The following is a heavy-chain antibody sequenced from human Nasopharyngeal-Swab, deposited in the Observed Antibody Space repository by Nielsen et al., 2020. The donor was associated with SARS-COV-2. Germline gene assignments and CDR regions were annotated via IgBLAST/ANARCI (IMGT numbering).Heavy chain of an antibody. CDR3: AKVPGSSSSEGYFDY. D-gene: IGHD6-6*01. Sequence: GESLKISCAASGFTFSSYAMSWVRQAPGKGLEWVSAISGSGGSTYYADSVKGRFTISRDNSKNTLYLQMNSLRAEDTAVYYCAKVPGSSSSEGYFDYWGQGTLVTVSS. CDR2: ISGSGGST. V-gene: IGHV3-23*01. J-gene: IGHJ4*02. CDR1: GFTFSSYA.